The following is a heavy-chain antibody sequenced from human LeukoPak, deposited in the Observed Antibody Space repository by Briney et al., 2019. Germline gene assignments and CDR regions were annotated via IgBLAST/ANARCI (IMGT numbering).Heavy chain of an antibody. CDR3: AKDGTWIQLWLAY. D-gene: IGHD5-18*01. V-gene: IGHV3-23*01. J-gene: IGHJ4*02. CDR2: ISGSGGST. CDR1: GFTFNSYA. Sequence: GGSLRLSCAASGFTFNSYAMSWVRDAPGKGLEWVSAISGSGGSTYYADSVKGRFTMSRDNSKNTLYLQMNSLRAEDTAVYYCAKDGTWIQLWLAYWGQGTLVTVSS.